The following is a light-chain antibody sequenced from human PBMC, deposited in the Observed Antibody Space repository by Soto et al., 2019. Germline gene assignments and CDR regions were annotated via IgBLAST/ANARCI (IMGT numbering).Light chain of an antibody. CDR2: DVS. Sequence: QSALTQPASVSGSPGQSITISCTGTSSDVGGYNYVSWYQQHPGKAPKLMIYDVSNRPSGVSNRFSSSKSGNTASLTISGLHAEDEADYYCSSYTSSTTLKVFGGGTKLTVL. J-gene: IGLJ2*01. CDR3: SSYTSSTTLKV. V-gene: IGLV2-14*03. CDR1: SSDVGGYNY.